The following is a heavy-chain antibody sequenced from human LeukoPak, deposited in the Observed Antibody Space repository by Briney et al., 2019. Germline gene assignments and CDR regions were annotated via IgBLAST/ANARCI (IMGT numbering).Heavy chain of an antibody. Sequence: ASVRVSCKASGYTFTSYAMNWVRRAPGQGLEWMGWINTNTGNPTYAQGFTGRFVFSLDTSVSTAYLQISSLKAEDTAVYYCARDYYDSSGYYYAGNYWGQGTLVTVSS. CDR2: INTNTGNP. J-gene: IGHJ4*02. CDR1: GYTFTSYA. D-gene: IGHD3-22*01. V-gene: IGHV7-4-1*02. CDR3: ARDYYDSSGYYYAGNY.